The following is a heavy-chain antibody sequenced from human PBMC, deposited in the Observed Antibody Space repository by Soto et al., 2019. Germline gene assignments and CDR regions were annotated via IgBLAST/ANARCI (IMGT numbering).Heavy chain of an antibody. CDR3: AKDLGQQLVLNYGMDV. D-gene: IGHD6-13*01. CDR1: GFTFTSYG. V-gene: IGHV3-30*18. J-gene: IGHJ6*02. CDR2: ISYDGNNK. Sequence: QVQLVESGGGVVQPGTSLRLSCVPSGFTFTSYGMYWVRQAPGKGLEWVAVISYDGNNKYYADSVKGRFTISRDNAKNMLYLQMNSLRPEDTAVYYCAKDLGQQLVLNYGMDVWGQGTKVTVSS.